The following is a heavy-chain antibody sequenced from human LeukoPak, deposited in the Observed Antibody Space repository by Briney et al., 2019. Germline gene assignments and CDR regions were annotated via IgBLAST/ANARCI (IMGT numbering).Heavy chain of an antibody. D-gene: IGHD2-8*01. J-gene: IGHJ3*02. Sequence: PSETLSLTCTVSGGSISSYYWSWIRQPPGKGLEWIGYIYYSGSTNYNPSLKSRVTISVDTSKNQFSLKLSSVTAADTAVYYCARDDRFCTNGVCARSDAFDIWGQGTMVTVSS. CDR3: ARDDRFCTNGVCARSDAFDI. CDR1: GGSISSYY. V-gene: IGHV4-59*01. CDR2: IYYSGST.